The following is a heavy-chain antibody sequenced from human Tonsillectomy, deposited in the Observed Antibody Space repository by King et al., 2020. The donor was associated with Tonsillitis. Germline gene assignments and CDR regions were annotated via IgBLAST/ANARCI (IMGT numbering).Heavy chain of an antibody. CDR2: IYWDDDK. CDR3: AHRGIITIFGLVINAGWFDP. CDR1: GFSLSTSGVG. D-gene: IGHD3-3*01. V-gene: IGHV2-5*02. Sequence: LTLKESGPTLVKPTQTLTLTCTFSGFSLSTSGVGVAWIRQPPGKALEWLALIYWDDDKRYNPSLENRLTITKDTSRNQVVLTMTNMDPVDTATYYCAHRGIITIFGLVINAGWFDPWGQGTLVTVSS. J-gene: IGHJ5*02.